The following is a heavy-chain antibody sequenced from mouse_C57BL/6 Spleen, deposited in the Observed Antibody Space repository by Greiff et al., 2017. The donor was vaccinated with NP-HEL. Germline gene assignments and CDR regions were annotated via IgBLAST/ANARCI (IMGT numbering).Heavy chain of an antibody. CDR2: INPNNGGT. CDR1: GYTFTDYY. V-gene: IGHV1-26*01. J-gene: IGHJ4*01. Sequence: VQLQQSGPELVKPGASVKISCKASGYTFTDYYMNWVKQSHGKSLEWIGDINPNNGGTSYNQKFKGKATLTVDKSSSTAYMELRSLTSEDSAVYYCARWGYAMDYWGQGTSVTVSS. CDR3: ARWGYAMDY.